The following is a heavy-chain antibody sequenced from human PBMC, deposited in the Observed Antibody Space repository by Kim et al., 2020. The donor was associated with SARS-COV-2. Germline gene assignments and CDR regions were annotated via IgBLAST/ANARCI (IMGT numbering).Heavy chain of an antibody. V-gene: IGHV3-30*02. J-gene: IGHJ3*02. Sequence: EGSNKYCADSVRGRFTISRDNSKNTMYLQMNSLRGEDTAVYYCAKDVFDIWGQGTMVTVSS. CDR2: EGSNK. CDR3: AKDVFDI.